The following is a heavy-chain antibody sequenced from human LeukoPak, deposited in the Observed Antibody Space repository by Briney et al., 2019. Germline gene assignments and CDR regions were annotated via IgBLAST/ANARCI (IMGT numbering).Heavy chain of an antibody. Sequence: SETLSLTCAVSGDSISTSDRWCWVRQPPGKGLEWIGEIHHSGSTNYKPSLKGRVTMSVDKSANQFSLKVTSVTATDTAVYYCARGAMYYDGSGAYGHLDVWGQGTTVTVSS. CDR2: IHHSGST. J-gene: IGHJ6*02. CDR1: GDSISTSDR. CDR3: ARGAMYYDGSGAYGHLDV. D-gene: IGHD3-22*01. V-gene: IGHV4-4*02.